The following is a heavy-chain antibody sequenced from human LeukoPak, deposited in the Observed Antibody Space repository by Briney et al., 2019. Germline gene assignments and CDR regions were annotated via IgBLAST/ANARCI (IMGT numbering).Heavy chain of an antibody. J-gene: IGHJ3*02. CDR2: IYYSGST. CDR3: ARHEEYSSSSDAFDI. Sequence: SETLSLTCTVSGGSISSSSYYWGWIRQPPGKGREWIGSIYYSGSTYYNPSLKSRVTISVDTSKNQFSLKLSSVTAADTAVYYCARHEEYSSSSDAFDIWGQGTMVTVSS. V-gene: IGHV4-39*01. CDR1: GGSISSSSYY. D-gene: IGHD6-6*01.